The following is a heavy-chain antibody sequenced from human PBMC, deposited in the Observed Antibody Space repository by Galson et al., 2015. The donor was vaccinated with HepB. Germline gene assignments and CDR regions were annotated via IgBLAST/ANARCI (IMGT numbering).Heavy chain of an antibody. J-gene: IGHJ4*02. CDR1: GYTFTSYY. D-gene: IGHD3-10*01. CDR3: ARGVLLWDGPDY. Sequence: SVKVSCKASGYTFTSYYMHWVRQASGQGLEWMGIINPSGGSTSYAQKFQGRVTMTRDTSTSTVYMELSSLRSEDTAVYHCARGVLLWDGPDYWGQGTLVTVSS. V-gene: IGHV1-46*01. CDR2: INPSGGST.